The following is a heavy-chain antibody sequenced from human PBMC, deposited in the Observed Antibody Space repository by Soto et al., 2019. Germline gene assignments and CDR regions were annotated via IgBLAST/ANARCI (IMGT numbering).Heavy chain of an antibody. CDR1: GYTFTLYA. CDR2: INAANGNT. D-gene: IGHD3-3*01. V-gene: IGHV1-3*01. J-gene: IGHJ4*02. CDR3: ARDQRRDYDFWSGYSQGFDY. Sequence: QVPLVQSGAEVKKPGASVKISCKASGYTFTLYAMHWVRQAPGQRLEWMGCINAANGNTKSSQKFQGRVTFTRDTSASTGYMELSTLNSADTAVYYCARDQRRDYDFWSGYSQGFDYWGQGTPVTVSS.